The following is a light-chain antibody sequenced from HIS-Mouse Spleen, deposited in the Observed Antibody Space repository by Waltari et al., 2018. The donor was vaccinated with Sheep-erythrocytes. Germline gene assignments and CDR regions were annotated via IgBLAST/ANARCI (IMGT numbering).Light chain of an antibody. CDR2: EGS. CDR3: CSYAGSSTFHVV. CDR1: SSDVGSYNL. Sequence: QSALTQPASVSGSPGQSITISCTGTSSDVGSYNLVSWYQQHPGKAPKLMIYEGSKRRSGVSNGFAGSKSGNTASLTISGLQAEDEADYYCCSYAGSSTFHVVFGGGTKLTVL. V-gene: IGLV2-23*03. J-gene: IGLJ2*01.